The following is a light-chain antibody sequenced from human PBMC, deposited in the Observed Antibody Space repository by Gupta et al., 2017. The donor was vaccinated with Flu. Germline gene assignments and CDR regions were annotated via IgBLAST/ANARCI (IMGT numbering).Light chain of an antibody. V-gene: IGLV1-40*01. J-gene: IGLJ2*01. CDR2: GDT. CDR3: QSYETRLSGYVI. CDR1: SANIGAGYD. Sequence: QSVLTQPPSVSGAPGQGITISCTGSSANIGAGYDVNWYQHLQGKPPKLLIYGDTNRPSGVPARFSGSKSGTSASLAITGLQAEDEADYYCQSYETRLSGYVIFGGGTKLTVL.